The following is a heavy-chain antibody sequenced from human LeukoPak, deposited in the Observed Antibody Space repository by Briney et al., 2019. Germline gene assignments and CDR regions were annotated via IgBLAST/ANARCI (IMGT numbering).Heavy chain of an antibody. V-gene: IGHV3-23*01. CDR1: GFTFSSNV. J-gene: IGHJ4*02. CDR2: ISGSGGRT. D-gene: IGHD4-23*01. Sequence: GGSLRLSCAASGFTFSSNVMSWVRQAPGKGLEWVSGISGSGGRTYYADSVKGRFNISRDNSKNTLHLQMNSLRAEDTAVYYCASSSVVREDYWGQGTLVTVSS. CDR3: ASSSVVREDY.